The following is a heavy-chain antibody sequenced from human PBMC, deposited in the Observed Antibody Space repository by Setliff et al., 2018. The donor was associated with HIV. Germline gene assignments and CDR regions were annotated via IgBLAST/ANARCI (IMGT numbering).Heavy chain of an antibody. CDR2: VYASAYS. Sequence: LSLTCTVSGGSIGDYYWNWIRQPAGKGLEWIGRVYASAYSNYNPSLKSRVTMSVDTSQNQFSLKLRSVNAADTAVYYCARDWVTRSNYYGSGSPWYFDFWGRGILVTVSS. J-gene: IGHJ2*01. CDR1: GGSIGDYY. V-gene: IGHV4-4*07. D-gene: IGHD3-10*01. CDR3: ARDWVTRSNYYGSGSPWYFDF.